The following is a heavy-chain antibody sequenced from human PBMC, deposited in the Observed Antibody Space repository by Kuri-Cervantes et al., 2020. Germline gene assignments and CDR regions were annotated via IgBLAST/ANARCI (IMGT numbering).Heavy chain of an antibody. V-gene: IGHV3-30-3*01. Sequence: GESLQISCAASGFTFSSYAMHWVRQAPGKGLEWVAVISYDGSNKYYADSVKGRFTISRDNSKNTLYLQMNSLRAEDTAVYYCARATAGDPEGPDYWGQGTLVTVSS. J-gene: IGHJ4*02. CDR2: ISYDGSNK. CDR1: GFTFSSYA. D-gene: IGHD7-27*01. CDR3: ARATAGDPEGPDY.